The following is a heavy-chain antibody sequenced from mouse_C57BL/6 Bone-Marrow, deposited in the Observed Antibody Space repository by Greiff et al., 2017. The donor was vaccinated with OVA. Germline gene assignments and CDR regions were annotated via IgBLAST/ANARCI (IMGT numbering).Heavy chain of an antibody. J-gene: IGHJ4*01. D-gene: IGHD3-1*01. CDR3: ARHRAGAMDY. CDR1: EYEFPSHD. V-gene: IGHV5-2*01. Sequence: DVQLQESGGGLVQPGESLKLSCDSNEYEFPSHDMSWVRKTPEKRLELVAAINSDGGRTSYPDTMERRFIISRDNTKKTLYLQMSSLRSEDTALYYCARHRAGAMDYWGQGTSVTVSS. CDR2: INSDGGRT.